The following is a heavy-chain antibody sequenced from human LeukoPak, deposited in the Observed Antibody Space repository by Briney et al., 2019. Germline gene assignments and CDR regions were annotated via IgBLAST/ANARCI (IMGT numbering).Heavy chain of an antibody. CDR1: GFTFSNYA. J-gene: IGHJ6*04. V-gene: IGHV3-48*03. CDR2: ISSSGSTI. D-gene: IGHD3-10*02. Sequence: GGSLRLSCAASGFTFSNYAMHWVRQAPEKGLEWVSYISSSGSTIYYADSVKGRFTISRDNAKNSLYLQMNSLRAEDTAVYYCAELGITMIGGVWGKGTTVTISS. CDR3: AELGITMIGGV.